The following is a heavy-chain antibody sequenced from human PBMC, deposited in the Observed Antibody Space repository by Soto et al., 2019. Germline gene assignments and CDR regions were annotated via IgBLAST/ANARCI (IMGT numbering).Heavy chain of an antibody. CDR2: ISAYNGNT. V-gene: IGHV1-18*01. CDR3: ARGGDSSGWYVGGGYFQH. D-gene: IGHD6-19*01. CDR1: GYTFTSYG. Sequence: ASVKVSCKASGYTFTSYGISWVRQAPGQGLEWMGWISAYNGNTNYAQKLQGRVTMTTDTSTSTVYMELSSLRSEDTAVYYCARGGDSSGWYVGGGYFQHWGQGTLVTVSS. J-gene: IGHJ1*01.